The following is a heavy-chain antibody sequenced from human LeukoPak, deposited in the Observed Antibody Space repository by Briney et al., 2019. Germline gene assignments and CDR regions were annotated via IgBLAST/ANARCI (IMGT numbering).Heavy chain of an antibody. V-gene: IGHV3-21*01. CDR3: AREEWELLPFDY. CDR1: GFTFSSYS. Sequence: GGSLRLSCAASGFTFSSYSMNRVRQAPGKGLEWVSSISSSSSYIYYADSVKGRFTISRDNAKNSLYLQMNSLRAEDTAVCYCAREEWELLPFDYWGQGTLVTVSS. CDR2: ISSSSSYI. J-gene: IGHJ4*02. D-gene: IGHD1-26*01.